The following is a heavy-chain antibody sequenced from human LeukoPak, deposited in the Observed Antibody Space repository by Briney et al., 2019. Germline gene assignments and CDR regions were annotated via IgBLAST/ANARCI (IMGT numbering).Heavy chain of an antibody. V-gene: IGHV4-4*07. CDR1: GGSISSYY. D-gene: IGHD5-18*01. J-gene: IGHJ4*02. CDR3: ARVGYSYDYFDY. Sequence: SETLSLTCTVSGGSISSYYWSWIRQPAGKGLEWIGRIYTSGSTNYNPSLKSRVTMSVDTSKNQFSLQVTYVTAADTAVYYCARVGYSYDYFDYWGQGTLVTVSS. CDR2: IYTSGST.